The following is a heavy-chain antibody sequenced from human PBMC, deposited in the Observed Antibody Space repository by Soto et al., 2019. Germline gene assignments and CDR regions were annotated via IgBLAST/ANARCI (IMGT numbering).Heavy chain of an antibody. CDR3: ARAGGIVVVPAASSHFDY. CDR1: GFTFSSYS. V-gene: IGHV3-21*01. CDR2: ISSSSSYI. Sequence: PGGSLRLSCAASGFTFSSYSMNWVRQAPGKGLEWVSSISSSSSYIYYADSVKGRFTISRDDAKNSLYLQMNSLRAEDTAVYYCARAGGIVVVPAASSHFDYWGQGTLVTVSS. J-gene: IGHJ4*02. D-gene: IGHD2-2*01.